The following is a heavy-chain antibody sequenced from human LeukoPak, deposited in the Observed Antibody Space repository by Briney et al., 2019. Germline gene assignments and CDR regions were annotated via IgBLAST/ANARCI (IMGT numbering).Heavy chain of an antibody. CDR1: GGSISSGSYY. CDR2: IYTSGST. V-gene: IGHV4-61*02. J-gene: IGHJ4*02. D-gene: IGHD3-3*01. Sequence: SQTLSLTCTVSGGSISSGSYYWSWIRQPAGKGLEWIGRIYTSGSTNYNPSLKSRVIISVDTSKNQFSLKLSPVTAADTAVYYCARESSLLRSTDYWGQGTLVTVSS. CDR3: ARESSLLRSTDY.